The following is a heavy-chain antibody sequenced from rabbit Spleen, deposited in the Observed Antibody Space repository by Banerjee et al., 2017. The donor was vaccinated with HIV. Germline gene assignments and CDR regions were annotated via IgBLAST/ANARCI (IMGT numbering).Heavy chain of an antibody. CDR2: IDAGDSGFT. CDR1: GAPSVLART. J-gene: IGHJ6*01. D-gene: IGHD1-1*01. Sequence: LGGAGGDRVKLRGPRHPPPPPLGAPSVLARTFVWSGRAPGKGLEWIACIDAGDSGFTYFANWAKGRFTVSKTSSTTVTLHMTSLTAADTATYFCARDTSSSFSSYGMDLWGPGTLVTVS. CDR3: ARDTSSSFSSYGMDL. V-gene: IGHV1S40*01.